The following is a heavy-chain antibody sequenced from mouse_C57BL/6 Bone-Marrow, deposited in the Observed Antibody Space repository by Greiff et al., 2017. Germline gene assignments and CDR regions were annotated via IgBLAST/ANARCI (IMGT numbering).Heavy chain of an antibody. CDR3: ARADGNYYAMDY. Sequence: QVQLQQSGAELVRPGTSVKVSCKASGYAFTNYLIEWVKQRPGQGLEWIGVINPGYGGTNYNEKFKGKATLTVDKSSSTAYMQLTSLTSEDSAVYFCARADGNYYAMDYWGQGTSVTVSS. V-gene: IGHV1-54*01. CDR1: GYAFTNYL. CDR2: INPGYGGT. J-gene: IGHJ4*01. D-gene: IGHD2-1*01.